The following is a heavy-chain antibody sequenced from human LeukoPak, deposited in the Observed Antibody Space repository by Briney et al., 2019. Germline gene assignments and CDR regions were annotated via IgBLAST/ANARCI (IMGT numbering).Heavy chain of an antibody. V-gene: IGHV4-31*03. D-gene: IGHD1-1*01. J-gene: IGHJ3*02. CDR3: AAGRNYDAFHI. CDR1: GGSISSGGYY. Sequence: PSETLSLTCTVSGGSISSGGYYWTWIRQHPGKGLEWIGYIYYSGNTYYNPSLKSRVTISVDTSKNQFSLKLSSVTAADTAVYYCAAGRNYDAFHIWGQGTMVTVSS. CDR2: IYYSGNT.